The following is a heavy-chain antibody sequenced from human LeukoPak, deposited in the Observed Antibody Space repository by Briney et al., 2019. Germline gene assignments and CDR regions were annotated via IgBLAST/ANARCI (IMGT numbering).Heavy chain of an antibody. Sequence: SETLSLTCTVSGGSISGYYWTWIRQSPGKGLEWIGYVSSTGSTNYTPSLMSRVTISIDTSKSQFSLMLTSGTAADTAVYYCARGVGSGWSDYWGQGTPVTVSS. V-gene: IGHV4-59*01. CDR2: VSSTGST. D-gene: IGHD6-19*01. J-gene: IGHJ4*02. CDR1: GGSISGYY. CDR3: ARGVGSGWSDY.